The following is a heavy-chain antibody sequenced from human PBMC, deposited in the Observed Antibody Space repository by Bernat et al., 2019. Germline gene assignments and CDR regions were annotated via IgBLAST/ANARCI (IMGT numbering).Heavy chain of an antibody. CDR3: AKCVTGWPNWFDP. J-gene: IGHJ5*02. V-gene: IGHV3-23*01. CDR2: IRGSGDNT. CDR1: GITFSSYV. Sequence: EVQLLESGGGLVQPGGSLRLSCVASGITFSSYVMSWVRQAPGKGLEWVSTIRGSGDNTYNEDSVKGRFTITRDNSKSTMYLQMTSLRAEDTDIYYCAKCVTGWPNWFDPWGQGTLVTVSS. D-gene: IGHD6-19*01.